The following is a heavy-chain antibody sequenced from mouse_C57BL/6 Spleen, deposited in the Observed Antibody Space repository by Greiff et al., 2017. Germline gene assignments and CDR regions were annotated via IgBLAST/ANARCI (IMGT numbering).Heavy chain of an antibody. J-gene: IGHJ2*01. D-gene: IGHD1-1*01. CDR2: FHPYNDDT. CDR3: AMGVYCGDGYYFDY. Sequence: QVQLQQSGAELVKPGASVKLSCKASGYTFTTYPIEWLKQNHGKSLEWIGNFHPYNDDTKYNETFKGKATLTVEKSSSTVYLELSRLTSDDSAVYYGAMGVYCGDGYYFDYWGQGTTLTVAS. CDR1: GYTFTTYP. V-gene: IGHV1-47*01.